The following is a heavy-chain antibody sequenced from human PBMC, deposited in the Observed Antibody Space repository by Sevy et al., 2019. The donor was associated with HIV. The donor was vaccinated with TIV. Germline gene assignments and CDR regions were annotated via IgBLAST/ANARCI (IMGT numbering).Heavy chain of an antibody. CDR3: ARVPTYYYGSRTYFDY. D-gene: IGHD3-10*01. Sequence: ASVKVSCKASGYSFTSYGISWVRQAPGQGLEWMGWIGVYNGNANSAQKLQGRVTMTTDTSTSTANIELTGLGSDDTALYYCARVPTYYYGSRTYFDYWGQGTLVTVSS. CDR1: GYSFTSYG. CDR2: IGVYNGNA. V-gene: IGHV1-18*01. J-gene: IGHJ4*02.